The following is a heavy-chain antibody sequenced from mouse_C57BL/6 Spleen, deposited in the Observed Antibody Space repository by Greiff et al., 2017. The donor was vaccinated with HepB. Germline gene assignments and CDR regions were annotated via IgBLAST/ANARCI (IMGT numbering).Heavy chain of an antibody. CDR1: GYAFSSSW. Sequence: QVQLQQSGPELVKPGASVKISCKASGYAFSSSWMNWVKQRPGKGLEWIGRIYPGDGDTNYNGKFKGKATLTADKSSRTAYMQLSSLTSEDSAFYFCARSSSYVDYWGQGTTLTVSS. V-gene: IGHV1-82*01. CDR2: IYPGDGDT. D-gene: IGHD1-1*01. CDR3: ARSSSYVDY. J-gene: IGHJ2*01.